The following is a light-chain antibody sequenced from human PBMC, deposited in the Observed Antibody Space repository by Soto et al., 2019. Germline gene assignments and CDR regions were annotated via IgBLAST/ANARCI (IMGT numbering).Light chain of an antibody. Sequence: QSALTQPPSASGSPGQSVTISCTGTSSDVGGYNYVSWYQQHPGKAPKLMIYEVSKRPSGVPDRFSGSKSGNTASLTVSGLQAEDEADYSCSSYAVINLHFGTGTKLTVL. CDR1: SSDVGGYNY. J-gene: IGLJ1*01. V-gene: IGLV2-8*01. CDR3: SSYAVINLH. CDR2: EVS.